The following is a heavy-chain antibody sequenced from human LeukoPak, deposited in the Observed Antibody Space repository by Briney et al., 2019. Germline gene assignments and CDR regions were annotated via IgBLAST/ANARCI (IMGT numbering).Heavy chain of an antibody. CDR2: IYSSGTT. CDR1: GFTVSSNY. J-gene: IGHJ4*02. Sequence: GGSLRLSCAASGFTVSSNYMSWVRQAPGKGLGWVSVIYSSGTTYYGDSVNGRFTISRDNSKNTLYLQMNSLRAEDTAVYYCGKLKSSGYIIEYWGRGTLVTVSS. CDR3: GKLKSSGYIIEY. D-gene: IGHD3-22*01. V-gene: IGHV3-53*01.